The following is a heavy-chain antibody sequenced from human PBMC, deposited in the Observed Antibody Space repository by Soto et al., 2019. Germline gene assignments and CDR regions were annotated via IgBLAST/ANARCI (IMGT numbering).Heavy chain of an antibody. D-gene: IGHD2-15*01. Sequence: QVQLVQSGAEVKKPGASVKVSCKASGYTFTGYYMHWVRQAPGQGLEWMGWINPSGGSTSYAQKFQGRVTMTRDTSTSTVYMELSSLRSEDTAVYYCARASLLVAASGAFDIWGQGTMVTVSS. CDR1: GYTFTGYY. CDR3: ARASLLVAASGAFDI. V-gene: IGHV1-46*01. CDR2: INPSGGST. J-gene: IGHJ3*02.